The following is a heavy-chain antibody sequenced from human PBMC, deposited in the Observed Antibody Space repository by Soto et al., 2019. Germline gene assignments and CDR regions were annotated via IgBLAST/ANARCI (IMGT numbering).Heavy chain of an antibody. CDR1: GGTFSSYA. D-gene: IGHD6-19*01. V-gene: IGHV1-69*06. Sequence: QVQLVQSGAEVKKPGSSVKVSCKASGGTFSSYAISWVRQAPGQGLEWMGGIIPIFGTANYAQTFQGRVTITADTSTSTDYMALSSLRSEATAVYSCARGGYSSGWYYWFDPWGQGTLVTVSS. CDR3: ARGGYSSGWYYWFDP. J-gene: IGHJ5*02. CDR2: IIPIFGTA.